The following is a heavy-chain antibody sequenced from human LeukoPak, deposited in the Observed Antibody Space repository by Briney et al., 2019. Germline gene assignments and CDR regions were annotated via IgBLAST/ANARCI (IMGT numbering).Heavy chain of an antibody. Sequence: GGSLRLSCAASGFPFSSFGMHWVRQAPGRGLEWVTFIRLDGSNTYYADSVKGRFTISRDNSKNTLYLQMNSLRAEDTAVYYCARVPSGIAAAGTPLDYWGQGTLVTVSS. V-gene: IGHV3-30*02. J-gene: IGHJ4*02. CDR1: GFPFSSFG. CDR2: IRLDGSNT. CDR3: ARVPSGIAAAGTPLDY. D-gene: IGHD6-13*01.